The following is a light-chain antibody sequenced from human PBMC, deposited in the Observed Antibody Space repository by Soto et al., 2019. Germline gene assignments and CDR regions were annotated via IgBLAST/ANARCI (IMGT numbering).Light chain of an antibody. CDR2: EGS. J-gene: IGLJ2*01. Sequence: QSALTQPASVSGSPGQSITISCTGTSSDVGSYNLVSWYQQHPGKAPKLMIYEGSKRPSGVSNRFSGSQSGNTASLTISGPQAGDEAGYYCCSYAGSSPVVFGGGTQLTVL. CDR3: CSYAGSSPVV. V-gene: IGLV2-23*01. CDR1: SSDVGSYNL.